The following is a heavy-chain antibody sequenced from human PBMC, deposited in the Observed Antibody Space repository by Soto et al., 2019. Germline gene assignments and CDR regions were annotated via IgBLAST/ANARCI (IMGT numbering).Heavy chain of an antibody. Sequence: EVQLVETGGGLIQPGGSLRLSCAASGFTVSNNYMSWVRQAPGKGLEWVSVINSGVSTYYADSVKGRFTISRDNSKNTVDLQMNSLRAEDTAVYYCARVVAAAGTWGQGTLVTVSS. CDR1: GFTVSNNY. V-gene: IGHV3-53*02. CDR3: ARVVAAAGT. CDR2: INSGVST. J-gene: IGHJ5*02. D-gene: IGHD6-13*01.